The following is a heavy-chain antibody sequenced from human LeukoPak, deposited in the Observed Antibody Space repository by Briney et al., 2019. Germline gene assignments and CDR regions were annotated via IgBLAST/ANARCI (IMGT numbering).Heavy chain of an antibody. Sequence: SGGSLRLSCAGSGFTFSDHAMSWVRQAPGKGLEWVSTISNSGRSTWYADSVRGRFTISRDNSNNMLYVQMNSLRVGDTAVYYCGKEMSGVDWFKPGGQRTLVTVSS. CDR3: GKEMSGVDWFKP. D-gene: IGHD2-15*01. V-gene: IGHV3-23*01. CDR2: ISNSGRST. CDR1: GFTFSDHA. J-gene: IGHJ5*02.